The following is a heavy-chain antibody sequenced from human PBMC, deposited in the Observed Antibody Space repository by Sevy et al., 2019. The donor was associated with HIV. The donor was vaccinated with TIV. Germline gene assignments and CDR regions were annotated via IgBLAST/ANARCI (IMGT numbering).Heavy chain of an antibody. D-gene: IGHD2-15*01. V-gene: IGHV3-48*01. Sequence: GGSLRLSCAASGFTFSSYSMNWVRQAPGKGLEWVSYISSSSSTIYYAGSVKGRFTISRDNAKNSLYLQMNSLRAEDTSVYYCAGGVIVVGGAFDIWGQGTMVTVSS. CDR1: GFTFSSYS. CDR3: AGGVIVVGGAFDI. CDR2: ISSSSSTI. J-gene: IGHJ3*02.